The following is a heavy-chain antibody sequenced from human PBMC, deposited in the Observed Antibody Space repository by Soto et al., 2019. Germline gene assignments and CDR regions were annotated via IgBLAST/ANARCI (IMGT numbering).Heavy chain of an antibody. CDR3: ARDLEPRTTSGWFAY. J-gene: IGHJ4*02. D-gene: IGHD2-2*01. V-gene: IGHV1-46*01. CDR2: INPSSGST. Sequence: QVQLVQSGAEVKKPGASVKVSCKASGYTFSNYWMHWVRQAPGQGLEWMGIINPSSGSTNYAPKFQGRVTMTRDTSTTTVYMELRSLRSDDTAVYYCARDLEPRTTSGWFAYWGQGTLVTVSS. CDR1: GYTFSNYW.